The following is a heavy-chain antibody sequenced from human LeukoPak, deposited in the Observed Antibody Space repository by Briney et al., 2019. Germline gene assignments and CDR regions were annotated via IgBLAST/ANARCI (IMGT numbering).Heavy chain of an antibody. J-gene: IGHJ4*02. CDR2: INQDGSEK. D-gene: IGHD6-19*01. CDR1: GFTFSTYW. Sequence: GGSLRLSCAASGFTFSTYWVTWVRQAPGKGLEWVAHINQDGSEKYYVDSVKGRFTISRDNAKNSLYLQMNSLRVEDTVVYYCARDRAVAGLCDYWGQGTLVTVSS. V-gene: IGHV3-7*01. CDR3: ARDRAVAGLCDY.